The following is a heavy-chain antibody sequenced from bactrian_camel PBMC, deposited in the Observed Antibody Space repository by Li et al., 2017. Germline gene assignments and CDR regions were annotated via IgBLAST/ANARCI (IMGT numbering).Heavy chain of an antibody. V-gene: IGHV3S40*01. CDR1: GFTMSKFD. Sequence: VQLVESGGGSVQPGGSLRLSCAGSGFTMSKFDMTWVRQAPGKGLECVSTINAAGSSTYYAESVKGRFTISRDNAKNTVYLQLNSLKTEDMAIYYCAKDDDGSWVPHEYNYWGQGTQVTVS. J-gene: IGHJ4*01. D-gene: IGHD6*01. CDR3: AKDDDGSWVPHEYNY. CDR2: INAAGSST.